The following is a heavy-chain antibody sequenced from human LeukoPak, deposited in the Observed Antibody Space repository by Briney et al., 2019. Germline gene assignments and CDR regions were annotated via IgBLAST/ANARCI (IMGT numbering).Heavy chain of an antibody. CDR3: ARCGYSYYYLLAAYDYYMDV. CDR1: GFTFSDYY. V-gene: IGHV3-11*04. D-gene: IGHD5-18*01. J-gene: IGHJ6*03. Sequence: GGSLRLSCAASGFTFSDYYMSWIRQAPGKGLEWVSYISSSGTTIYYADSVKGRFTISRDNAKNSLYLQMNSLRAEDTAVYYCARCGYSYYYLLAAYDYYMDVWGKGTTVTVSS. CDR2: ISSSGTTI.